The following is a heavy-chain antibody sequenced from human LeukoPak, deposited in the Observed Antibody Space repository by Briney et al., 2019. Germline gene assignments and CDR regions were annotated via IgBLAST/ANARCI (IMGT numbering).Heavy chain of an antibody. CDR1: GGSISSGNYY. D-gene: IGHD3-22*01. Sequence: PSQTLSLTCTVSGGSISSGNYYWNWIRQPAGQGLEWIGRIWTDGAPTYRPSLKSRVTISVDTSKNQFSLRLSSVTAADTAVYYCARGRDSRGYQFMGFDSWGQGTLVTVSS. V-gene: IGHV4-61*02. CDR3: ARGRDSRGYQFMGFDS. CDR2: IWTDGAP. J-gene: IGHJ4*02.